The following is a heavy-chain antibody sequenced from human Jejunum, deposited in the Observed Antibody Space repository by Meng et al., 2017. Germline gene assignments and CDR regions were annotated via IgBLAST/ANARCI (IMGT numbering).Heavy chain of an antibody. Sequence: QGRLGELGGGGGRPGRSFRVSCASYGFNFHGYAMHWVRQAPGKGLEWVAGVSFDGTETFYADSVKGRFTISRDNSKNTLFLQMNGLRPDDTAMYYCARSGGFSSEYPWGQGTLVTVSS. CDR1: GFNFHGYA. J-gene: IGHJ5*02. CDR3: ARSGGFSSEYP. D-gene: IGHD3-22*01. CDR2: VSFDGTET. V-gene: IGHV3-30*01.